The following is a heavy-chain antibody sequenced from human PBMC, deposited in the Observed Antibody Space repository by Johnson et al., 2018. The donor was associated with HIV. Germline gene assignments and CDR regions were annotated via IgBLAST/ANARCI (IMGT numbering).Heavy chain of an antibody. J-gene: IGHJ3*02. Sequence: QVQLVESGGGVVQPGGSLRLSCAASDFTFSSYGMHWVRQAPGKGLEWVAFIRYDGSYKYYVDSVKGRFTISRDNSKNTLYLQMNSLRAEDTAVYYCLKDQCHKGGGSLVDGFDIWGQGTMVTVSS. CDR2: IRYDGSYK. V-gene: IGHV3-30*02. CDR3: LKDQCHKGGGSLVDGFDI. CDR1: DFTFSSYG. D-gene: IGHD2-15*01.